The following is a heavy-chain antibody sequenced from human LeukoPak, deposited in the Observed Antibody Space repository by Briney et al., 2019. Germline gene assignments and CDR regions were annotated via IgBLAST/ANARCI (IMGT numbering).Heavy chain of an antibody. CDR2: ISSSGDTI. Sequence: GGSLRLSCAASGFTLSSYEMNWVRQAPGKGLEWVSYISSSGDTIYYADSVKGRFTISRDNAKKSLYLQMNSLRAEDTAVYYCARDLYRIVVVPHYFDYWGQGTLVTVSS. J-gene: IGHJ4*02. V-gene: IGHV3-48*03. CDR1: GFTLSSYE. D-gene: IGHD3-22*01. CDR3: ARDLYRIVVVPHYFDY.